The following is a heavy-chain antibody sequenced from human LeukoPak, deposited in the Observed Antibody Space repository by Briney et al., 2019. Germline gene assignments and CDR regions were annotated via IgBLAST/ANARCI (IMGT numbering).Heavy chain of an antibody. D-gene: IGHD1-1*01. CDR3: ARYTDHYYFDY. V-gene: IGHV5-51*01. CDR1: GYSFTSYW. J-gene: IGHJ4*02. CDR2: IYPGDSDT. Sequence: GESLKISCKGSGYSFTSYWISWVRQMPGKGLEWMGIIYPGDSDTRYSPSFQGQVTISADKSISTAYLQWSSLNTSDTAMYYCARYTDHYYFDYWGQGTLVTVPS.